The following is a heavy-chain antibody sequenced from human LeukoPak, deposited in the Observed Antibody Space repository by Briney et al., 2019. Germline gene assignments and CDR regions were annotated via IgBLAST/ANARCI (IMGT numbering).Heavy chain of an antibody. V-gene: IGHV3-30-3*01. J-gene: IGHJ4*02. CDR3: ARQSLWRYFDSSGYRDY. D-gene: IGHD3-22*01. CDR2: ISYDGSNK. Sequence: GGSLRLSCAASGFTFSSYAMSWVRQAPGKGLEWVAVISYDGSNKYYADSVKGRFTISRDNSKNTLYLQMNSLRAEDTAVYYCARQSLWRYFDSSGYRDYWGQGTLVTVSS. CDR1: GFTFSSYA.